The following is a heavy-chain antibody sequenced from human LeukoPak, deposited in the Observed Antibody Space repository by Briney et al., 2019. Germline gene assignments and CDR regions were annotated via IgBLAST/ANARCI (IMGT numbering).Heavy chain of an antibody. V-gene: IGHV1-18*01. CDR3: ARAEQWLPPDY. D-gene: IGHD6-19*01. CDR1: GGTFSSYA. CDR2: ISAYNGNT. J-gene: IGHJ4*02. Sequence: ASVKVSCKASGGTFSSYAISWVRQAPLQGLEWMGWISAYNGNTNYAQKLQGRVTMTTDTSTSTAYMELRSLRSDDTAVYYCARAEQWLPPDYWGQGTLVTVSS.